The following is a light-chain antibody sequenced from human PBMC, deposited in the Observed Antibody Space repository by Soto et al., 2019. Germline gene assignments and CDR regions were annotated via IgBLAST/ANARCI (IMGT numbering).Light chain of an antibody. CDR2: QVS. CDR1: QSLLHSDGNTY. Sequence: DVVMTQSPLSLPVTLGQPASISCRSSQSLLHSDGNTYLNWFQPRPGQSPRRLIYQVSNRDSGVPDRFSGSGSGTDFTLKISRVEAEDVGVYYCMQGSHWPPWTFGQGTKVEIK. CDR3: MQGSHWPPWT. J-gene: IGKJ1*01. V-gene: IGKV2-30*02.